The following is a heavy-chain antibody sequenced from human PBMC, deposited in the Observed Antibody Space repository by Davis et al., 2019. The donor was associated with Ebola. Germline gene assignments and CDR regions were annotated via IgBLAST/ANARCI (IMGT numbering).Heavy chain of an antibody. CDR2: IDPSDSYT. D-gene: IGHD2-15*01. V-gene: IGHV5-10-1*01. CDR3: VRHPLGCSGGSCFSSFFDL. J-gene: IGHJ2*01. Sequence: GESLKISCKGSGYSFSNYWITWVRQMPGKGPEWMGNIDPSDSYTSYSPSFQGHVSIPADKSISTAYLQWTSLKASDTAMYYCVRHPLGCSGGSCFSSFFDLWGRGTLVTVSS. CDR1: GYSFSNYW.